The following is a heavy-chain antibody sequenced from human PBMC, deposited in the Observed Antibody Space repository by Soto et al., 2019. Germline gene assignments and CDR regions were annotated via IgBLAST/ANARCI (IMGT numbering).Heavy chain of an antibody. CDR1: GFTFSSYA. J-gene: IGHJ4*02. D-gene: IGHD3-22*01. Sequence: EVQLLESGGGLVQPGGSLRLSCAASGFTFSSYAMSWVRQAPGKGLEWVSAISGSGGSTYYADSVKGRFTISSDNSKNTLYLQMNSLRAEDTAVYYCANAGSSGSSKGNDYWGQGTLVTVS. CDR2: ISGSGGST. CDR3: ANAGSSGSSKGNDY. V-gene: IGHV3-23*01.